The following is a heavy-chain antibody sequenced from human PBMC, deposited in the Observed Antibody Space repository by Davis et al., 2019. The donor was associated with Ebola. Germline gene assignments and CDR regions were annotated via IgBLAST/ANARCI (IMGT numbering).Heavy chain of an antibody. Sequence: SVPVSCQASGYTFTGYYMHWVRQAPGQGLGWMGWINPNSGGTNYAQKFQGRVPMTRDTSISTAYMVLSRLRSCDTAVYYCASTPGFGVAGPLWDWSQGALVTVSS. CDR1: GYTFTGYY. CDR3: ASTPGFGVAGPLWD. J-gene: IGHJ4*02. CDR2: INPNSGGT. D-gene: IGHD3-3*01. V-gene: IGHV1-2*02.